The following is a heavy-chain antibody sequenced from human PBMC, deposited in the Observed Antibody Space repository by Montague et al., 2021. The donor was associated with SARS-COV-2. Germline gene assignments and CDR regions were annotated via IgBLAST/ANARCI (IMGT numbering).Heavy chain of an antibody. CDR1: GFPLSNYN. V-gene: IGHV3-21*03. J-gene: IGHJ4*02. D-gene: IGHD5-24*01. CDR2: VSYSSTYI. CDR3: VRDQSPMGFDY. Sequence: SLSLSLSASGFPLSNYNMNWIRQAPGKGLEWASSVSYSSTYIYYADSVKGRFSISRDNAQNSLSLQMNNLRADDTAVYYCVRDQSPMGFDYWGQGTLVTVSS.